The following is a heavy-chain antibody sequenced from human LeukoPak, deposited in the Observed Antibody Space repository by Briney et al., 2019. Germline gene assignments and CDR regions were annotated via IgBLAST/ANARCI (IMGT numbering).Heavy chain of an antibody. Sequence: GGSLRLSCAASGFTFSTYAMSWVRQAPGKGLEWVSAISDSGGSAYYAHSVKGRFTISRDNSKNTLYLQMNSLRAEDTAVYYCAKTLCGGDCYFYAEYFQHWGQGTLVTVSS. D-gene: IGHD2-21*02. J-gene: IGHJ1*01. CDR3: AKTLCGGDCYFYAEYFQH. V-gene: IGHV3-23*01. CDR2: ISDSGGSA. CDR1: GFTFSTYA.